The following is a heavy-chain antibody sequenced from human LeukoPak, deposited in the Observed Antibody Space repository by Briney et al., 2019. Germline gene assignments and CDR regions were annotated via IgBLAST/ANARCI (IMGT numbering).Heavy chain of an antibody. J-gene: IGHJ4*02. CDR1: AFTFSSYG. Sequence: QSGGSLRLSCAASAFTFSSYGMHWVRQAPGKGLEWVAVISYGGSNKYYADSVKGRFTISRDNSKNTLYLQMNSLRAEDTAVYYCARDKYSSSWYHPGALDYWGQGTLVTVSS. CDR2: ISYGGSNK. D-gene: IGHD6-13*01. CDR3: ARDKYSSSWYHPGALDY. V-gene: IGHV3-30*03.